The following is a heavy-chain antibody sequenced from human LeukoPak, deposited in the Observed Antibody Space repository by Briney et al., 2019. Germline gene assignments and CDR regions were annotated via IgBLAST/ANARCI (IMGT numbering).Heavy chain of an antibody. CDR2: IYTSGST. Sequence: SQTLSLTCTVSGGSISSGSYYWSWIRQPAGKGLEWIGRIYTSGSTNYNPSLKSRVTISVDTSKNQFSLKLSSVTAADTAVYYCARSIAAEWDYWGQGTLVTVSS. CDR1: GGSISSGSYY. J-gene: IGHJ4*02. V-gene: IGHV4-61*02. D-gene: IGHD6-13*01. CDR3: ARSIAAEWDY.